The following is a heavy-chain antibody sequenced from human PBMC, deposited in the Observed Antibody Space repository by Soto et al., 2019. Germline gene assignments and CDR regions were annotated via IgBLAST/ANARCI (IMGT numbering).Heavy chain of an antibody. D-gene: IGHD2-2*01. CDR2: ISYDGSNK. CDR3: AKDPGYCSSTSCSRGNWFDP. J-gene: IGHJ5*02. Sequence: GGSLRLSCAASGFTFSSYGMHWVRQAPGKGLEWVAVISYDGSNKYYADSVKGRFTISRDNSKNTLYLQMNSLRAEDTAVYYCAKDPGYCSSTSCSRGNWFDPWGQGTLVTVSS. CDR1: GFTFSSYG. V-gene: IGHV3-30*18.